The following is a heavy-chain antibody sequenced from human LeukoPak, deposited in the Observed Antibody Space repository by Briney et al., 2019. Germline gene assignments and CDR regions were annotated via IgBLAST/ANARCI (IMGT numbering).Heavy chain of an antibody. CDR2: INPSGGST. J-gene: IGHJ3*01. V-gene: IGHV1-46*01. Sequence: GASVKVSCKASAYTFTNYYLHLVRQAPGQGLEWMGIINPSGGSTSYAQKFQGRVTMTRDTSTSTVYMELSSLRSEDTAVYYCAREGSSGQLLWGQGSMVTVSS. CDR1: AYTFTNYY. CDR3: AREGSSGQLL. D-gene: IGHD3-22*01.